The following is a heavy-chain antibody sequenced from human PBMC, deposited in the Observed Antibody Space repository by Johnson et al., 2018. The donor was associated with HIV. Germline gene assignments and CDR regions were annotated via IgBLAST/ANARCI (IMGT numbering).Heavy chain of an antibody. CDR2: IKCDGSEK. CDR3: AREVYYDSSGYYVDAFDI. J-gene: IGHJ3*02. V-gene: IGHV3-7*01. CDR1: GFTFSSSW. Sequence: EVQLVESGGGLVQPGGSLRLSCAASGFTFSSSWMHWVCQAPEKGLEWVADIKCDGSEKYYVDSVTGRFTISRDNAKNSLYLQMNSLRAEDTAVYYCAREVYYDSSGYYVDAFDIWGQGTMVTVSS. D-gene: IGHD3-22*01.